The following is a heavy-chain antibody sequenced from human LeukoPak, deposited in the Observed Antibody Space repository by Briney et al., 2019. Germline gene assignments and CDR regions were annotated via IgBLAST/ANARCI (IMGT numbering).Heavy chain of an antibody. J-gene: IGHJ6*04. Sequence: ASVKVSCKASGYTFTSYDISWVRQATGQGLEWMGWMNPNSGNTGYAQKFQGRVTITRNTSISTAYMELSSLRSEDTAVYYCARGNYYGSGSYVWGKGTTVTVSS. D-gene: IGHD3-10*01. CDR2: MNPNSGNT. CDR1: GYTFTSYD. V-gene: IGHV1-8*03. CDR3: ARGNYYGSGSYV.